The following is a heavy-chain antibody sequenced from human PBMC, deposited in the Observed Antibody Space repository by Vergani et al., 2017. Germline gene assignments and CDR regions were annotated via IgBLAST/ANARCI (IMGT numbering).Heavy chain of an antibody. CDR1: GYTFTSYW. Sequence: EVQLVQSGAEVKKPGESLRISCKGSGYTFTSYWIRWVRQMPGKGLEWMGRIDPSDSYTNYSPSFQGHVTISVDKSISAAYLQWSSLKASDTAMYYCARHEQAWFDPWGQGTLVTVSS. D-gene: IGHD6-13*01. V-gene: IGHV5-10-1*03. CDR2: IDPSDSYT. J-gene: IGHJ5*02. CDR3: ARHEQAWFDP.